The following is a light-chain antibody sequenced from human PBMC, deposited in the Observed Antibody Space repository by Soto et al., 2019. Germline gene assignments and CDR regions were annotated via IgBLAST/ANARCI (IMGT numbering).Light chain of an antibody. CDR1: QSISSW. V-gene: IGKV1-5*03. J-gene: IGKJ1*01. CDR3: QQYSTYWT. Sequence: DIQMTQSPSTLSAFVGDRVTITCRASQSISSWLAWYQQKPGKAPKVLIYKASSLESGVPSRFSGSGSGTEFTLTISSLQPDDVATYSCQQYSTYWTFGQGTKVEIK. CDR2: KAS.